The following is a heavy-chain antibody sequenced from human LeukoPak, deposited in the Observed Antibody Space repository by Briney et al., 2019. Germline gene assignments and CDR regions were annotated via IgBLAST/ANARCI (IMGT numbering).Heavy chain of an antibody. CDR3: ARVGRSGTDYEY. CDR2: TYYRSKWYN. CDR1: GDSVSSNSAT. V-gene: IGHV6-1*01. Sequence: SQTLSLTCAISGDSVSSNSATWDWIRQSPLRGLEWLGRTYYRSKWYNDYAVSVKSRITINPDTSKNQFSLHLNSVTPEDTAVYYCARVGRSGTDYEYWGQGALVTVSS. J-gene: IGHJ4*02. D-gene: IGHD1-26*01.